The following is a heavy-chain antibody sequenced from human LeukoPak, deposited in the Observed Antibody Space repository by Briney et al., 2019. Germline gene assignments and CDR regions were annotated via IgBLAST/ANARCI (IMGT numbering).Heavy chain of an antibody. CDR3: ARRSSGWYWDY. CDR1: GFTFSSYA. D-gene: IGHD6-19*01. J-gene: IGHJ4*02. Sequence: GGSLRLSCAASGFTFSSYAMSWVRQAPGKGLEWVSGISESGITTYYADSAKGRFTISRDNSKNTLYLQMNSPRAEDTAVYYCARRSSGWYWDYWGQGTPVTVSS. CDR2: ISESGITT. V-gene: IGHV3-23*01.